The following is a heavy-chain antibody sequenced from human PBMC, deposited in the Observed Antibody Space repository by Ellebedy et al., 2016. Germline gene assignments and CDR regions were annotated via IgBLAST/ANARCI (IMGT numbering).Heavy chain of an antibody. D-gene: IGHD1-7*01. CDR3: ARVADMAGKLYGPLDH. CDR1: GFKFRGYS. CDR2: ISTSSSFI. V-gene: IGHV3-21*01. J-gene: IGHJ4*02. Sequence: GESLKISXSISGFKFRGYSMTWVRQAPGKGLEWVSFISTSSSFIHYEDSVKGRFTISRDNARNSLFLQMNSLRAEDAAVYYCARVADMAGKLYGPLDHWGQGTQVTVPS.